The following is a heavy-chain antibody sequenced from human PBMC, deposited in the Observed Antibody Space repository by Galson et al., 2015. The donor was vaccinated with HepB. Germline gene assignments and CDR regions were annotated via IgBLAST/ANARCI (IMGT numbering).Heavy chain of an antibody. V-gene: IGHV1-18*01. CDR1: GYTFTSYG. CDR2: ISAYNGNT. D-gene: IGHD6-6*01. Sequence: SVKVSCKASGYTFTSYGISWVRQAPGQGLEWMGWISAYNGNTNYAQKLQGRVTMTTDTSTSTAYMELRSLRSDDTAVYYCASTPRGRWEYSRYYYYYYMDVWGKGTTVTVSS. CDR3: ASTPRGRWEYSRYYYYYYMDV. J-gene: IGHJ6*03.